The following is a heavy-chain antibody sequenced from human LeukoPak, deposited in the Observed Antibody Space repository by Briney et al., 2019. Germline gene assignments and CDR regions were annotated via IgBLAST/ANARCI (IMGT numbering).Heavy chain of an antibody. J-gene: IGHJ4*02. D-gene: IGHD6-13*01. V-gene: IGHV3-21*01. CDR3: ARVSIAAGGYYFDY. Sequence: GGSLRLSCAASGFTFSSYSMNWVRQAPGKGLEWVSSISSSSSYIYYADSVKGRSTISRDNAKNSLYLQMNSLRAEDTAVYYRARVSIAAGGYYFDYWGQGTLVTVSS. CDR2: ISSSSSYI. CDR1: GFTFSSYS.